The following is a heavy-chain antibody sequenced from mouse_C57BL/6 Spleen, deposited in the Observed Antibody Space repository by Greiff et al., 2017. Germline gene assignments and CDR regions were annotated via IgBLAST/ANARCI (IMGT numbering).Heavy chain of an antibody. D-gene: IGHD1-1*01. J-gene: IGHJ3*01. CDR1: GYTFTSYW. CDR3: ARGGVYGSSYGFAY. V-gene: IGHV1-55*01. CDR2: IYPGSGSP. Sequence: QVQLQQPGAELVKPGASVKMSCKASGYTFTSYWITWVKQRPGQGLEWIGDIYPGSGSPNYHEKFKSKATLTVDTSSSPAYMQLSSLTSEDSAVYYCARGGVYGSSYGFAYWGQGTLVTVSA.